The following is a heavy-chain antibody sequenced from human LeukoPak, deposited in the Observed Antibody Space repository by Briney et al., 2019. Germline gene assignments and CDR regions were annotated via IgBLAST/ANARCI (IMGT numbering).Heavy chain of an antibody. CDR1: GFTFDDYA. J-gene: IGHJ4*02. CDR2: ISWNSGSI. Sequence: SLGLSCAASGFTFDDYAMHWVRQAPGKGLEWVSGISWNSGSIGYADSVKGRFTISRDNAKNSLYLQMNSLRAEDMALYYCAKGYCSSTSCSYFDYWGQGTLVTVSS. V-gene: IGHV3-9*03. D-gene: IGHD2-2*01. CDR3: AKGYCSSTSCSYFDY.